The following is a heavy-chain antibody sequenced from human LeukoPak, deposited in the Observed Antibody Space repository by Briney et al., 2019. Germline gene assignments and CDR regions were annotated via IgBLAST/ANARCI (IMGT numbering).Heavy chain of an antibody. CDR1: GYSFATYW. CDR2: IYPGDSDT. J-gene: IGHJ4*02. CDR3: ARHNIVGATGSHAEH. Sequence: GESLKISCKGSGYSFATYWIGWVRQMPGKGLEWMGIIYPGDSDTRYSPSFQGQVTTSADKSISTAYLQWSSLKASDTAMYYCARHNIVGATGSHAEHWGQGTLVTVSS. D-gene: IGHD1-26*01. V-gene: IGHV5-51*01.